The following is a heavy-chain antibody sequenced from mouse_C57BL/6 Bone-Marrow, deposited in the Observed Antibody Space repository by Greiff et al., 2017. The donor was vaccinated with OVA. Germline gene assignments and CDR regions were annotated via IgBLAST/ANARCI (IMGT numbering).Heavy chain of an antibody. CDR3: VRNIYYYGSSSAMDY. V-gene: IGHV10-1*01. CDR2: IRSKSNNYAT. CDR1: GFSFNTYA. Sequence: EVHLVESGGGLVQPKGSLKLSCAASGFSFNTYAMNWVRQAPGKGLEWVARIRSKSNNYATYYADSVKDRFTISRDDSESMLYLQMNNLKTEDTAMYYCVRNIYYYGSSSAMDYWGQGTSVTVSS. J-gene: IGHJ4*01. D-gene: IGHD1-1*01.